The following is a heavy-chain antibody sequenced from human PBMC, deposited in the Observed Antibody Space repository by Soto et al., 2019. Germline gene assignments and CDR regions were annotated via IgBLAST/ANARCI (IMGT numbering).Heavy chain of an antibody. V-gene: IGHV1-58*02. J-gene: IGHJ4*02. CDR1: GFTFINSA. D-gene: IGHD6-13*01. CDR2: IVVGSGHI. Sequence: SVKVSCKASGFTFINSAIQWVRQARGQRLEWMGWIVVGSGHINYAQKFQERLSITRDMSTSTAYMELSSLTLEDTAVYYCARGRNADSSSWYYFAYWGQGTLVTVSS. CDR3: ARGRNADSSSWYYFAY.